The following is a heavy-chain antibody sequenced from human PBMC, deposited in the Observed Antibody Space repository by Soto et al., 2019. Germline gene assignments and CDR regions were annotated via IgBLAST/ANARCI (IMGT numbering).Heavy chain of an antibody. CDR3: ARSGGSFNLDY. J-gene: IGHJ4*02. CDR1: GGSISNYY. V-gene: IGHV4-4*07. D-gene: IGHD1-26*01. Sequence: ETLSLTCTVSGGSISNYYWSWIRQPSGKGLEWIGRIYNSGSTKYNPSLKSRVTMSEDTSKNQFSLNLISVTAADTAVYYCARSGGSFNLDYWGLGTLVTVSS. CDR2: IYNSGST.